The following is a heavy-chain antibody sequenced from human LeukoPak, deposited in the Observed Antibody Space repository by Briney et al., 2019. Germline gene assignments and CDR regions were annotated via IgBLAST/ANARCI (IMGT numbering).Heavy chain of an antibody. CDR1: GGSISSYY. J-gene: IGHJ5*02. CDR3: ARLNYYYGSGSYLSWFDP. Sequence: SETLSLTCTVSGGSISSYYWSWIRPPPGKGLEWIGYIYYSGSTNYNPSLKSRVTISVDTSKNQFSLKLSSVTAADTAVYYCARLNYYYGSGSYLSWFDPWGQGTLVTVSS. V-gene: IGHV4-59*08. D-gene: IGHD3-10*01. CDR2: IYYSGST.